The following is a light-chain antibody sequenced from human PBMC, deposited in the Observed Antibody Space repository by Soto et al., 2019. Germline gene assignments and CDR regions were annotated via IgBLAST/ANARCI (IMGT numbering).Light chain of an antibody. CDR1: QSVSSSY. CDR3: QQYGSSSFT. Sequence: EIVLTQSPGTLSLSPGERATLSCRASQSVSSSYLAWYQQKPGQAPRLLIYGASSRATGIPDRFSGSGSGTDFTLTISRLEPEDFAVYYCQQYGSSSFTXGXGTKVDIK. J-gene: IGKJ3*01. V-gene: IGKV3-20*01. CDR2: GAS.